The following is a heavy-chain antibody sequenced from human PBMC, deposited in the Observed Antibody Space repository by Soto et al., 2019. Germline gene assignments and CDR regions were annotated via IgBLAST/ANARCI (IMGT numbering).Heavy chain of an antibody. CDR1: CYTFTSYG. CDR2: IIAYNGNT. Sequence: GASVKVSCKASCYTFTSYGISWFRHSHGQWLERMVLIIAYNGNTNYTQKLQGRVTMTTDTSTSTAYMELRSLRSYDTAGYYCARGGDFLLLGYAKNLHYYMDVGGKGTRVTVSS. CDR3: ARGGDFLLLGYAKNLHYYMDV. V-gene: IGHV1-18*01. D-gene: IGHD2-8*01. J-gene: IGHJ6*03.